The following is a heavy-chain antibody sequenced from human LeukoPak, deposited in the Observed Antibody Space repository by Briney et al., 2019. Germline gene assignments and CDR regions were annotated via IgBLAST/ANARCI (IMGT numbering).Heavy chain of an antibody. D-gene: IGHD6-13*01. CDR3: VKDRETTASGTFGN. Sequence: GGSLRLSCAASGFSFSFYGMHCVRQAPGKGLEWVAVISEDGTKKNYAESVKGRFTISRDNSNNTLYLQMNSLRAEDTALYYCVKDRETTASGTFGNWGQGTLATVSS. V-gene: IGHV3-30*18. CDR1: GFSFSFYG. CDR2: ISEDGTKK. J-gene: IGHJ4*02.